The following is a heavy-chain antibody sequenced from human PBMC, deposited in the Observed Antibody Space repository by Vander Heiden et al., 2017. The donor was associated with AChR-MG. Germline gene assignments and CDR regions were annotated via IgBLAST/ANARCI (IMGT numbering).Heavy chain of an antibody. CDR1: GYTFTSYA. J-gene: IGHJ5*02. Sequence: QVQLVQSGAEVKKPGASVKVSCKDSGYTFTSYAMHWVRQAPGQRLEWMGWINAGNGNTKYSQKFQGRVTITRDTSASTAYMELSSLRSEDTAVYYCARDLSGSYLFDPWGQGTLVTVSS. D-gene: IGHD1-26*01. CDR3: ARDLSGSYLFDP. CDR2: INAGNGNT. V-gene: IGHV1-3*01.